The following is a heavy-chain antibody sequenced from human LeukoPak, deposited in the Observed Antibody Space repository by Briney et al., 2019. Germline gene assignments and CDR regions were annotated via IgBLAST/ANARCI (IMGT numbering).Heavy chain of an antibody. J-gene: IGHJ3*02. CDR2: IKQDGSEM. V-gene: IGHV3-7*01. D-gene: IGHD3-16*02. CDR3: ARGGGRMAITFGGVIAPGAFDI. Sequence: GGSLRLSCAASGFSFSSYWMSWVRQAPGKGLEWVANIKQDGSEMHYVDSVKGRFTISRDNAKTSLYLQMNSLRAEDTAVYYCARGGGRMAITFGGVIAPGAFDIWGQGTMVTVSS. CDR1: GFSFSSYW.